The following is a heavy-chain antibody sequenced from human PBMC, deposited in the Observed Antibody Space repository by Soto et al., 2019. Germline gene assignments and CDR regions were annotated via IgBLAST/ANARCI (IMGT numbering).Heavy chain of an antibody. CDR3: ARHLGTTVSTFDY. Sequence: PSETLSLTCTVSGGSISSSSYYWGWIRQPPGKGLEWIGSIYYSGSTYYNPSLKSRVTISVDTSKNQFSLKLSSVTAADAAVYYCARHLGTTVSTFDYWGQGTLVTAPQ. J-gene: IGHJ4*02. CDR1: GGSISSSSYY. V-gene: IGHV4-39*01. D-gene: IGHD4-17*01. CDR2: IYYSGST.